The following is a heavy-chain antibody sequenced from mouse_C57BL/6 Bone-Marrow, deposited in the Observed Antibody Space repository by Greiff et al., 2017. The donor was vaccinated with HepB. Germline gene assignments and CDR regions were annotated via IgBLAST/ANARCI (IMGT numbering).Heavy chain of an antibody. CDR3: TTRWLLRWFAY. CDR1: GFNIKDDY. CDR2: IDPENGDT. D-gene: IGHD2-3*01. V-gene: IGHV14-4*01. Sequence: VQLKESGAELVRPGASVKLSCTASGFNIKDDYMYWVKQRPEQGLEWIGWIDPENGDTEYASKFQGKATISADTSSNTAYLQLSSLTSEDTAVYYCTTRWLLRWFAYWGQGTLVTVSA. J-gene: IGHJ3*01.